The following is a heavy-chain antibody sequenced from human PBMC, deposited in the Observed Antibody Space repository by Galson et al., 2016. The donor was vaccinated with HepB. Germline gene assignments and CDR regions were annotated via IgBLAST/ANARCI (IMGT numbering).Heavy chain of an antibody. J-gene: IGHJ3*02. CDR2: ISDSAGST. V-gene: IGHV3-23*01. CDR1: GFIFSNYA. CDR3: ARDGGIPGAAFDI. D-gene: IGHD3-16*01. Sequence: SLRLSCAASGFIFSNYAMSWVRQAPGKGLEWVSGISDSAGSTYFADSVKGRFTISRDNSKNTLYLQMNSLRDEDTAVYYCARDGGIPGAAFDIWGQGTMVTVSS.